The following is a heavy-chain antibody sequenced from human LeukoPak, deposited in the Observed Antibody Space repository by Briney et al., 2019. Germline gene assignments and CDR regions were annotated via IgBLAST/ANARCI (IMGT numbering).Heavy chain of an antibody. D-gene: IGHD3-10*01. V-gene: IGHV3-23*01. CDR3: ARWGAYYYGSGSYSELDY. CDR2: ISGSGGST. CDR1: GFTFSSYA. Sequence: GGSLRLSCAASGFTFSSYAMSWVRQAPGKGLEWVSAISGSGGSTYYADSVKGRFTISRDNSKNTLYLQMNSLRAEDTAVYYCARWGAYYYGSGSYSELDYWGQGTLVTVSS. J-gene: IGHJ4*02.